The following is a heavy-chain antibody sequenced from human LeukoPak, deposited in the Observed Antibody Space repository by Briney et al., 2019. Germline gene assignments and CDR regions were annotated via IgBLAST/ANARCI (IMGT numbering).Heavy chain of an antibody. V-gene: IGHV4-34*01. Sequence: SETLSLTCAVYGGSFSGYYWSWIRQPPGKGLEWIGEINHSGSTNYNPSLKSRVTISVDTSKNQFSLKLSSVTAADTAVYYCAHVVVAATPFDYWGQGTLVTVSS. J-gene: IGHJ4*02. CDR2: INHSGST. D-gene: IGHD2-15*01. CDR1: GGSFSGYY. CDR3: AHVVVAATPFDY.